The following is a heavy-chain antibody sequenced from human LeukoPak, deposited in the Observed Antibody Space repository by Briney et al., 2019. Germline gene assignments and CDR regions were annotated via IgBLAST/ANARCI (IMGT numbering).Heavy chain of an antibody. CDR1: GYTFTSYG. J-gene: IGHJ5*02. CDR3: ARDRLVVVPAAINNWFDP. D-gene: IGHD2-2*01. CDR2: ISAYNGNT. V-gene: IGHV1-18*01. Sequence: GASVKVSCKASGYTFTSYGISWVRQAPGQGLEWMGWISAYNGNTNYAQKLQGRVTMTTDTSTSTAYMELRSLRSDDTAVYYCARDRLVVVPAAINNWFDPWGQGTLVTVSS.